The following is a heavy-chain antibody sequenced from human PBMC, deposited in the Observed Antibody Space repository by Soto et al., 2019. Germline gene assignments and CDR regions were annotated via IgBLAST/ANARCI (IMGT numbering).Heavy chain of an antibody. D-gene: IGHD3-16*01. J-gene: IGHJ4*02. CDR1: GFIFGAHA. Sequence: GGSLRLSCAASGFIFGAHAMSWVRQAPGKGLEWVSAINWIGGSTNYADSMKGRFTISRDNAKNSLYLQMSSLRADDTALYYCARHGGTPDLYFDYWGQGTPVTVSS. CDR2: INWIGGST. CDR3: ARHGGTPDLYFDY. V-gene: IGHV3-20*04.